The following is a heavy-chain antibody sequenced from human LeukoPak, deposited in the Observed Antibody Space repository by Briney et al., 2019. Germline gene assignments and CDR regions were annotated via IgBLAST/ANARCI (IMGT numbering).Heavy chain of an antibody. CDR1: GFTFSSYA. Sequence: GGSLRLSCTASGFTFSSYAMHWVRQAPGKGLEWVGVISYDGSNKYYADSVKGRFTISRDNSKNTLNLQMNSLRPEDTAVYYCASYRSSGPKAGFPSSYFDYWGQGALVTVSS. CDR2: ISYDGSNK. CDR3: ASYRSSGPKAGFPSSYFDY. V-gene: IGHV3-30-3*01. J-gene: IGHJ4*02. D-gene: IGHD3-22*01.